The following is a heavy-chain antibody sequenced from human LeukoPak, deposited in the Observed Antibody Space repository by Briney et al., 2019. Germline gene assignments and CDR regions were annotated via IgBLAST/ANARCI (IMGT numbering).Heavy chain of an antibody. V-gene: IGHV4-61*05. Sequence: SETLSLTCTVSGGSISSSSYYWGWIRQPPGKGLEWIGYIYYSGSTNYNPSLKSRVTISVDTSKNQFSLKLSSVTAADTAVYYCARGGYRYDYGGNSRYYYYMDVWGKGTTVTISS. CDR1: GGSISSSSYY. CDR2: IYYSGST. CDR3: ARGGYRYDYGGNSRYYYYMDV. D-gene: IGHD4-23*01. J-gene: IGHJ6*03.